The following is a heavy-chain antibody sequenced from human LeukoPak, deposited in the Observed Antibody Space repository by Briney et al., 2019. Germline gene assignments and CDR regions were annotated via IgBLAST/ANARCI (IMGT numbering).Heavy chain of an antibody. CDR2: IKSKTDGGTT. V-gene: IGHV3-15*01. D-gene: IGHD5-18*01. Sequence: MPGGSLRLSCAASGFTFSNAWMSWVRQAPGKGLEWVGRIKSKTDGGTTDYAAPVKGRFTISRDDSKNTLYLLMNSLKTEDTAVYYCTTDRGSNYGYGHWGQGTLVTVSS. CDR3: TTDRGSNYGYGH. CDR1: GFTFSNAW. J-gene: IGHJ4*02.